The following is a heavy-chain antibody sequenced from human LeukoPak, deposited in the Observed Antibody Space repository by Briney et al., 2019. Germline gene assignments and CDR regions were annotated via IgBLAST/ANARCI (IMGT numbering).Heavy chain of an antibody. V-gene: IGHV1-46*01. Sequence: ASVKVSCKASGYTFTSYYMHWVRQAPGQGLEWMGIINPSGGSTSYAQKFQGRVTMTRDTSTSTVYMELSSLRSEDTAVYYCARAQYYYGSGSYSPLGYWGQGALVTVSS. CDR1: GYTFTSYY. CDR2: INPSGGST. D-gene: IGHD3-10*01. J-gene: IGHJ4*02. CDR3: ARAQYYYGSGSYSPLGY.